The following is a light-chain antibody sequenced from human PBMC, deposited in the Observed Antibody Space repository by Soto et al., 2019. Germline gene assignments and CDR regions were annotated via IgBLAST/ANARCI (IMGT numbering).Light chain of an antibody. CDR3: QQDGGSPWA. CDR1: QSVRSNY. Sequence: VLTQSPGTLSLSPGERATLSCRASQSVRSNYLAWYQQRPGQAPRLLIYCASSRATGIPDRFSGSGSGTDFILAISRLEPEDVAVYYCQQDGGSPWALVLGTKVELK. J-gene: IGKJ1*01. CDR2: CAS. V-gene: IGKV3-20*01.